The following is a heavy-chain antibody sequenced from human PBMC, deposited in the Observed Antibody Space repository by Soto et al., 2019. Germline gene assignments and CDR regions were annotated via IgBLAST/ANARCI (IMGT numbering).Heavy chain of an antibody. CDR3: GKDRRGCSYGAYYYYGMDV. CDR2: ISYDGSNK. CDR1: GFTLSSYG. D-gene: IGHD5-18*01. Sequence: PGGSLILSCAASGFTLSSYGLHWVRQAPGKGLERVAVISYDGSNKYYADSVKGRFTISRDNSKDTLYLQMNSLRAEDTGVYYCGKDRRGCSYGAYYYYGMDVWGQGTTVTVSS. V-gene: IGHV3-30*18. J-gene: IGHJ6*02.